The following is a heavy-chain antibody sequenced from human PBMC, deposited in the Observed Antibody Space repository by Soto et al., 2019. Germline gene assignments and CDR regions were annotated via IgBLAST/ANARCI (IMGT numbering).Heavy chain of an antibody. V-gene: IGHV4-30-2*01. CDR1: GGSISSGGYS. J-gene: IGHJ5*02. D-gene: IGHD1-1*01. Sequence: QLQLQESGSGLGRPSQTLSLTCAVSGGSISSGGYSWNWIRQPPGKGLEWIGYIYHSGNTLYNPSLKSRVTISVDKSKNQFSLKLSSVTAADTAVYYCARDQLEGNWFDPWGQGTLVTVSS. CDR2: IYHSGNT. CDR3: ARDQLEGNWFDP.